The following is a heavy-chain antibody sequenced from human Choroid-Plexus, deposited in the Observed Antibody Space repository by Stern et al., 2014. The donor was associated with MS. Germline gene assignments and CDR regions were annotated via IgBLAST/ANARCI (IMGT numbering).Heavy chain of an antibody. D-gene: IGHD2/OR15-2a*01. Sequence: VQLVESGGGVVQPGRPLRLSRAASGFSFSSFGMHWVRQAPGKGLEWVALISYDGSKDYADSVKGRFAISRDNSKNTLYLQMNSLRAEDTAVYYCAKDRQYLTFFFDXWGQGSLVTVSS. CDR1: GFSFSSFG. CDR2: ISYDGSK. CDR3: AKDRQYLTFFFDX. V-gene: IGHV3-30*18. J-gene: IGHJ4*02.